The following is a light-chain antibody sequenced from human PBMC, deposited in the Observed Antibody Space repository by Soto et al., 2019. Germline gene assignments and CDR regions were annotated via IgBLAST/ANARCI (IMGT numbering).Light chain of an antibody. J-gene: IGKJ1*01. V-gene: IGKV1-39*01. CDR1: QSISSN. Sequence: DIQMTQSPSSLSASVGDRVTITCRASQSISSNLNWYQQKPGKAPKLLIYTAASLQSGVPSRFSGSGSGTDFTLTIASLQLEDFANYYCQQSNILPPTFGQGTKVESK. CDR2: TAA. CDR3: QQSNILPPT.